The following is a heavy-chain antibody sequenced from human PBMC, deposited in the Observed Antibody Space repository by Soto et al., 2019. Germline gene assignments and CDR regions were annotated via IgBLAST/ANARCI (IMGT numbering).Heavy chain of an antibody. CDR1: GYTFTSNG. J-gene: IGHJ6*02. Sequence: ASVRASCRTSGYTFTSNGISWVRQAPGQGLEWMGWISGYNGNTNYAQKVQGRINMTTDTATSTAYMELRSLRSDDTAVYYCTSDSSGNYGMAVCGQGTMVTAS. V-gene: IGHV1-18*04. CDR2: ISGYNGNT. CDR3: TSDSSGNYGMAV. D-gene: IGHD6-25*01.